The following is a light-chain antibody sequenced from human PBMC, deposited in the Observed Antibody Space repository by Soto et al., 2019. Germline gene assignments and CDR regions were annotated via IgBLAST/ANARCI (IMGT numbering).Light chain of an antibody. CDR3: QQTYNTPFT. Sequence: DIQMTQSPSSLSASVGDIITITCRAIQSVGNYLNWYQYKPGKAPKLLIYVASSLQRGVPSTFSGSESGTDFTLTISNLQPEVFATYYCQQTYNTPFTFGPGTKVDI. J-gene: IGKJ3*01. V-gene: IGKV1-39*01. CDR2: VAS. CDR1: QSVGNY.